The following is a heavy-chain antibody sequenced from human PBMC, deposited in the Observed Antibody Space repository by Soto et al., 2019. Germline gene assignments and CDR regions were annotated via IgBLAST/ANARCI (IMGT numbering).Heavy chain of an antibody. Sequence: ASVKVSCKASGYTFTSYGISWVRQAPGQGLEWMGWISAYNGNANYAQKLQGRVTMTTDTSTSTAYMELRSLRSDDTAVYYCARAYSGSIGSWFDPWGQGTLVTVSS. D-gene: IGHD1-26*01. V-gene: IGHV1-18*04. CDR2: ISAYNGNA. CDR1: GYTFTSYG. CDR3: ARAYSGSIGSWFDP. J-gene: IGHJ5*02.